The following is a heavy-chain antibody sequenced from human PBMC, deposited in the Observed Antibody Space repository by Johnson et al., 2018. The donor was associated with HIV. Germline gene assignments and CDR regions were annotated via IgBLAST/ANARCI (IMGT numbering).Heavy chain of an antibody. CDR2: IKSKTDGGTT. D-gene: IGHD5-12*01. CDR1: GFTFSNAW. J-gene: IGHJ3*02. Sequence: VQLVESGGGLVKPGGSLRLSCAASGFTFSNAWMSWVRQAPGKGLEWVGRIKSKTDGGTTDYAAPVKGRFTISRDDSKNTLYLQMNSLKTEDTAVSYCTTGLPGATYDAFDIWGQGTMVTVSS. CDR3: TTGLPGATYDAFDI. V-gene: IGHV3-15*01.